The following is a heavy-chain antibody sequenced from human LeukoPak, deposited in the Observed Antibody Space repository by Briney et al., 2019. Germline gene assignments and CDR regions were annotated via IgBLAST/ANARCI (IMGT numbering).Heavy chain of an antibody. D-gene: IGHD6-6*01. CDR1: GDSISSSNSY. Sequence: SETLSLTCTVSGDSISSSNSYRGWIRQPPGKGLEWIGSLYYSGSSYYNPSLKSRVTISANTSKNQFSLKLNSVTAADTAVYYCARDISTSSGDYFDYWGQGTLVTVSS. CDR3: ARDISTSSGDYFDY. V-gene: IGHV4-39*07. CDR2: LYYSGSS. J-gene: IGHJ4*02.